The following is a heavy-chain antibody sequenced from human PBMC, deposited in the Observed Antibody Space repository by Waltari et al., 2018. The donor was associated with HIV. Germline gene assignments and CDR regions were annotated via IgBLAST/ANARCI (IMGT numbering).Heavy chain of an antibody. CDR3: AKDFDTSGLPYVVIDS. CDR2: ISGSGSHT. V-gene: IGHV3-23*04. J-gene: IGHJ4*02. D-gene: IGHD3-22*01. Sequence: EVKLVQSGGGLVQPGGSLRLSCTASGVQFRSHAMSWVRQTPGKGLQWVSTISGSGSHTYYADSAKGRFTISRDNSENTLFLQMTRLRVEDTARYFCAKDFDTSGLPYVVIDSWGQGTLVTVSS. CDR1: GVQFRSHA.